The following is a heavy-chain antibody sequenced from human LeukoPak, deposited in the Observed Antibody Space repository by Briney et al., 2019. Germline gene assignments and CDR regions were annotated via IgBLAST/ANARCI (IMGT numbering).Heavy chain of an antibody. CDR3: ARAHSSGWSYYFDY. V-gene: IGHV3-30*04. J-gene: IGHJ4*02. CDR1: GFTFSSYA. D-gene: IGHD6-19*01. Sequence: GGSLRLSCAASGFTFSSYAMHWVRQAPGKGLEWVAVISYGGINKYYADSVRGRFTISRDNAKNSLYLQMNSLRAEDTAVYYCARAHSSGWSYYFDYWGQGTLVTVSS. CDR2: ISYGGINK.